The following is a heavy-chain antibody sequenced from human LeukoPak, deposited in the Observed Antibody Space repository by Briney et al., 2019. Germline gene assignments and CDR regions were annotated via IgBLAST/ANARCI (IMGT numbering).Heavy chain of an antibody. J-gene: IGHJ2*01. D-gene: IGHD3-22*01. V-gene: IGHV3-11*01. CDR3: ARYYYDSSGKAWYFDL. CDR2: FSSSGSTI. Sequence: GGPLNSSWEAPGLPSSDTNMTGFGQAPGKGLGGVSSFSSSGSTIYYADSVKGRFTISRDNAKNSLYLQMNSLRAEDTAVYYCARYYYDSSGKAWYFDLWGRGTLVTVSS. CDR1: GLPSSDTN.